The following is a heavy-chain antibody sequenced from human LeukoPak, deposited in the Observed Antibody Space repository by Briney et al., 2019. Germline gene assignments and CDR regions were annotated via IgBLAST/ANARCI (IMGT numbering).Heavy chain of an antibody. J-gene: IGHJ4*02. V-gene: IGHV3-21*04. Sequence: GGSLRLSCAASGFTFSSYAMNWVRQAPGKGLEWISSISSVSTYIYYADSVKGRFTISRDNARNSLYLQLNSLRVEDTAVYYCTGNYYGSGSYADFDYWGQGTLVTVSS. CDR2: ISSVSTYI. CDR3: TGNYYGSGSYADFDY. CDR1: GFTFSSYA. D-gene: IGHD3-10*01.